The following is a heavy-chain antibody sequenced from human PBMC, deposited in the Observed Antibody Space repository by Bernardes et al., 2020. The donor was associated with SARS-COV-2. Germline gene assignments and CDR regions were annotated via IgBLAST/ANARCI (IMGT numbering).Heavy chain of an antibody. V-gene: IGHV3-23*01. J-gene: IGHJ4*02. CDR1: GFTYSSYA. CDR3: AKDNYYGSGSKTLDY. CDR2: ISGSASST. D-gene: IGHD3-10*01. Sequence: GGSLRLSCAASGFTYSSYAMNCVRQAPGKGLEWVSAISGSASSTYYADSVKGHFTISRDNSKNTLYLQMNSLRVEDTAVYYCAKDNYYGSGSKTLDYWGQGTLVTVSS.